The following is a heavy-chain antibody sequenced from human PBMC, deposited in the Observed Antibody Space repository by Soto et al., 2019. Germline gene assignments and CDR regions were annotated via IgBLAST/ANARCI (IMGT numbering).Heavy chain of an antibody. CDR1: GFTFNTYA. J-gene: IGHJ4*02. CDR2: TSASGTHT. Sequence: LLVESGGGLVQPGGSLRLSCEASGFTFNTYAMNWVRQAPGKGLEWVAATSASGTHTYYATSVKVRFTISRDNSKNILYLQMNSLRAEDTAVYSCARDPFGYGSGSHNYFDFWGQGTLVTVSS. V-gene: IGHV3-23*04. D-gene: IGHD3-10*01. CDR3: ARDPFGYGSGSHNYFDF.